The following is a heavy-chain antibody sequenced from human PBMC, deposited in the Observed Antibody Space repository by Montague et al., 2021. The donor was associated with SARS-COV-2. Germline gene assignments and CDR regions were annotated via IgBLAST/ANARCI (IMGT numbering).Heavy chain of an antibody. CDR1: NYSVSSGNY. D-gene: IGHD1-26*01. CDR3: ARGVVGPTVLFLEY. V-gene: IGHV4-38-2*02. J-gene: IGHJ4*02. CDR2: KIHSGST. Sequence: SETLSLTCTVPNYSVSSGNYWGWSRQFPGKGLVWFGFKIHSGSTXYNPSLQSRVITSVDTSKNQVSLKLRAVSAAATAVYYCARGVVGPTVLFLEYWGQGILVAVSS.